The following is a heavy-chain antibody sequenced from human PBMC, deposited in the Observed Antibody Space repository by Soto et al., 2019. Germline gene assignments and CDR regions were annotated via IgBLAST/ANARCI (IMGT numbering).Heavy chain of an antibody. D-gene: IGHD3-3*01. J-gene: IGHJ5*02. V-gene: IGHV1-69*01. CDR3: ARVSADLPGYDVWSGYLNWFYP. CDR2: IIPIFGTA. Sequence: QVQLVQSGAEVKKPGSSVKVSCKASGGTFSSYAISWVRQAPGQGLEWMGGIIPIFGTANYAQKFQGRVTITADESTSTVYPELSRLRSEDTAVYYCARVSADLPGYDVWSGYLNWFYPWGQGTLVTVSS. CDR1: GGTFSSYA.